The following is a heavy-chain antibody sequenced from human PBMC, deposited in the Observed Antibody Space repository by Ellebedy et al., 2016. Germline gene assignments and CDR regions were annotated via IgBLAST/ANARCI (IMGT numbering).Heavy chain of an antibody. D-gene: IGHD3-22*01. CDR3: ARQDMDYYDSSGYHYYFDY. CDR1: GGSIGSGGYS. Sequence: SETLSLXXAVSGGSIGSGGYSWSWIRQPPGKGLEWIGYIYHSGSTYYNPSLKSRVTISVDTSKNQFSLKLSSVTAADTAVYYCARQDMDYYDSSGYHYYFDYWGQGTLVTVSS. J-gene: IGHJ4*02. CDR2: IYHSGST. V-gene: IGHV4-30-2*01.